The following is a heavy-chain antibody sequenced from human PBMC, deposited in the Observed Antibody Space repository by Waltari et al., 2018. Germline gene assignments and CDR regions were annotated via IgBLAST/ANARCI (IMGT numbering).Heavy chain of an antibody. CDR2: SNTNTGNP. CDR1: GYTFTRYA. CDR3: AREGEGLSLAAAGTGWFDP. V-gene: IGHV7-4-1*02. J-gene: IGHJ5*02. D-gene: IGHD6-13*01. Sequence: QVQLVQSGSELKKPGASVKVSCKASGYTFTRYAMNWVRQAPGQGLECMGWSNTNTGNPTDSQGFTGRFVFSLDTSVSTAYLQISSLKAEDTAVYYCAREGEGLSLAAAGTGWFDPWGQGTLVTVSS.